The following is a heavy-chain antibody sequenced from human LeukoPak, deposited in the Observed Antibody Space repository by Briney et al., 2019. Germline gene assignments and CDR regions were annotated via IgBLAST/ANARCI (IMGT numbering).Heavy chain of an antibody. Sequence: PSETLSLTCTVSGGSISDYYRGWIRQPPGKGLEWIGHIYYTGSTNYNPSLKSRVTISIDTSKNHFSLQLSSVTAADTAVYYCARDSGSGTNHWRQGTRVTVPS. D-gene: IGHD6-19*01. V-gene: IGHV4-59*01. CDR3: ARDSGSGTNH. J-gene: IGHJ5*02. CDR1: GGSISDYY. CDR2: IYYTGST.